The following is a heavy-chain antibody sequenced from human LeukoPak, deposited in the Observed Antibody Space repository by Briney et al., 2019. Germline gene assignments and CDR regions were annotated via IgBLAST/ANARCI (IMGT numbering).Heavy chain of an antibody. CDR2: ISGSGGST. D-gene: IGHD3-10*01. CDR3: AKETYYYGSGSYSRYFDY. V-gene: IGHV3-23*01. Sequence: GGTLRLSCTTSGFTFSSYGMSWVRQAPGKGLEWVSAISGSGGSTYYADSVKGRFTISRDNSKNTLYLQMNSLRAEDTAVYYCAKETYYYGSGSYSRYFDYWGQGTLVTVSS. CDR1: GFTFSSYG. J-gene: IGHJ4*02.